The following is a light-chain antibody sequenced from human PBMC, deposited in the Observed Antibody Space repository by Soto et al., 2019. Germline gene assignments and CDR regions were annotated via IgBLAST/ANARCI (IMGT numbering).Light chain of an antibody. Sequence: IQMTQSPSTLSASVGDRVTIACRSSQSISSWLAWYQQKSGKAPNLLIYKASSLESGVPSRFSGSGSGTEFTLTISSLQPDDFATYYCQQYNSYSSWTFGQGTKVDIK. V-gene: IGKV1-5*03. CDR2: KAS. CDR1: QSISSW. CDR3: QQYNSYSSWT. J-gene: IGKJ1*01.